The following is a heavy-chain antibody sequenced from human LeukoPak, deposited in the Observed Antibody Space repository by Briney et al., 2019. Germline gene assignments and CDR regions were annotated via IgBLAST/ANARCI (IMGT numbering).Heavy chain of an antibody. CDR3: ARFTPQGYGWGGYNRFDP. CDR1: GGSISSYY. Sequence: PSETLSLTCAVSGGSISSYYWNWIRQPPGKGLEWIGYIYYSGSTNYNPSLKSRVTISVDTSKNQFSLNLTSVTAADTAVYYCARFTPQGYGWGGYNRFDPWGQGTLVTVSS. CDR2: IYYSGST. J-gene: IGHJ5*02. D-gene: IGHD3-16*01. V-gene: IGHV4-59*01.